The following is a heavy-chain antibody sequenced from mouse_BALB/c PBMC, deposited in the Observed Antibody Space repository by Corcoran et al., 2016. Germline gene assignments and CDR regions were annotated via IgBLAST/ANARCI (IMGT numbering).Heavy chain of an antibody. J-gene: IGHJ4*01. D-gene: IGHD1-1*02. CDR3: FPLWLYAMDY. CDR1: GYTFTSYV. Sequence: EVQLQQSGPELVKPGASVKMSCKASGYTFTSYVMHWVKQKPGQVLEWIGYIHPYNDGTKYNEKFKGKATLTSGKSSSTAYMELSSLPSEDSAVYYWFPLWLYAMDYWGQGTSVSVSS. CDR2: IHPYNDGT. V-gene: IGHV1S136*01.